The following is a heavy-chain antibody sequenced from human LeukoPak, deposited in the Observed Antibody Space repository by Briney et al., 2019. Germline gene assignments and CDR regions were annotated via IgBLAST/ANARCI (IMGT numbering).Heavy chain of an antibody. CDR2: IGSSSSTI. J-gene: IGHJ4*02. CDR3: APTYRVNGPFEY. CDR1: GFTFRSYS. D-gene: IGHD2-2*02. V-gene: IGHV3-48*01. Sequence: GGSLRLSCAASGFTFRSYSMNWVCQAPGKGLEWVSYIGSSSSTIYYTNPVKCRLTTSRNNSKKTLSLQMNSLRADDSAVYCCAPTYRVNGPFEYWGQGALVTVSS.